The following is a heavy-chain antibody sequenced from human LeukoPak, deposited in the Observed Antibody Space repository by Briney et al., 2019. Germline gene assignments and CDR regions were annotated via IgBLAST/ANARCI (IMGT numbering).Heavy chain of an antibody. Sequence: GGSLRLSCAASGFSVSSNYMSWVRQAPEKGLEWVSVIYSGGTTYYADSAKGRFTISRDNSNNRLYLQMNNLRPDDTAVYYCASGLRAEWIHLSGPEYWGQGTLVTVSS. CDR1: GFSVSSNY. D-gene: IGHD5-18*01. V-gene: IGHV3-53*01. CDR3: ASGLRAEWIHLSGPEY. J-gene: IGHJ4*02. CDR2: IYSGGTT.